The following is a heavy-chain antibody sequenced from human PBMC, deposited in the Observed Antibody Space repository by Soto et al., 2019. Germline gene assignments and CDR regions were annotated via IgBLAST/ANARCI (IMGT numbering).Heavy chain of an antibody. CDR1: GGSISSYY. CDR2: IYYSGST. V-gene: IGHV4-59*01. J-gene: IGHJ5*01. CDR3: ARDDQGVTCNWFDS. Sequence: PSETLSLTCTASGGSISSYYWRWIRQPPGKGLEWIGYIYYSGSTKYNPSLRRRVSISVDTNKNQFSQKLGSVTAADTAVDYFARDDQGVTCNWFDSWGQGTLVTVSS. D-gene: IGHD2-21*02.